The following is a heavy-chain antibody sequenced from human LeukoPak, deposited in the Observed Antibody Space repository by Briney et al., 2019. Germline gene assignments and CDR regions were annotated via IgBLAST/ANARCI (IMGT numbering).Heavy chain of an antibody. CDR1: GGPIRSYH. CDR3: ARSYCTNGECYPFYWYFDL. V-gene: IGHV4-59*01. CDR2: IYYSGST. J-gene: IGHJ2*01. D-gene: IGHD2-8*01. Sequence: KTWETLSLTCTVWGGPIRSYHWRWTRQPTGKGLEWIGYIYYSGSTNYNPALKSRVTISVATSKNQFSLKLSSVTAADTAVYYCARSYCTNGECYPFYWYFDLWGRGTLVTVSS.